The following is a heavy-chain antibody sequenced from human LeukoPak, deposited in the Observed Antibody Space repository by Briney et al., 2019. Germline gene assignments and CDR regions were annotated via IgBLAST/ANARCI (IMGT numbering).Heavy chain of an antibody. CDR2: ISGSGDNT. V-gene: IGHV3-23*01. CDR1: GFTFRNYA. CDR3: AKSAVAGWVRDFDS. D-gene: IGHD6-19*01. Sequence: GGSLRLSCVASGFTFRNYAVTWVRQAPGKGLEWVSTISGSGDNTYYADSVQGRFTISRDKSKDTLFLQMNSLTAEDTAVYYCAKSAVAGWVRDFDSWGQGILVTVSS. J-gene: IGHJ4*02.